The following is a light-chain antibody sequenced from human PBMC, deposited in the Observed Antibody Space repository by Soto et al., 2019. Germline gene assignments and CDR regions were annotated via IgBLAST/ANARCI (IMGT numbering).Light chain of an antibody. CDR1: QSISSY. V-gene: IGKV1-39*01. CDR3: QQGYSTLIT. J-gene: IGKJ5*01. CDR2: AAS. Sequence: DIHMTQSPSSLSSSLGDRVTITCLASQSISSYLNWYQQKPGKAPKLLIYAASSLQSGVPSRFSGSGSGTDFTLTISSLQPEDFATYYCQQGYSTLITFGQGTRLEIK.